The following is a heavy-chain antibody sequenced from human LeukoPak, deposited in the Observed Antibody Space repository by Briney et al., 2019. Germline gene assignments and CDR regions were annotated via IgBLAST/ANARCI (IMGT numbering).Heavy chain of an antibody. Sequence: RTSETLSLTCTVSGGSISSYYWSWIRQPPGKGLEWIGYIYHSGSTNYNPSLKSRVTISVDTSKNQFSLKLSSVTAADTAVYYCARTGTRGNWFDPWGQGTLVTVSS. D-gene: IGHD3-10*01. V-gene: IGHV4-59*01. J-gene: IGHJ5*02. CDR1: GGSISSYY. CDR3: ARTGTRGNWFDP. CDR2: IYHSGST.